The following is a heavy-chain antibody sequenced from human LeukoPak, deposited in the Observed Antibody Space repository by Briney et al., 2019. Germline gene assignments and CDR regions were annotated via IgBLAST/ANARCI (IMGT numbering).Heavy chain of an antibody. V-gene: IGHV1-46*01. CDR2: INPSGGST. J-gene: IGHJ3*02. CDR3: AGGPHHDAFDI. CDR1: GYTFTSYY. Sequence: ASVTVSCKASGYTFTSYYMHWVRQAPGQGLEWMGIINPSGGSTIYAQKFQGRVTMTRDTSTSTVYMELSSLRSEDTAVYYCAGGPHHDAFDIWGQGTMVTVSS.